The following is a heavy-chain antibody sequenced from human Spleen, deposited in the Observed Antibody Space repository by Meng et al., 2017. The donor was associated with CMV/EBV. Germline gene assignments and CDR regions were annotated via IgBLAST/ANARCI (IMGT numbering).Heavy chain of an antibody. CDR2: IYYSGSS. J-gene: IGHJ5*02. D-gene: IGHD3-22*01. Sequence: CTGSGGSISGSSYYWGWIRQPPGKGLEWIGSIYYSGSSYYNPSLKSRVTISVDTSKNQFSLKLSSVTAADTAVYYCARGYYEIGWFDPWGQGTLVTVSS. CDR1: GGSISGSSYY. V-gene: IGHV4-39*07. CDR3: ARGYYEIGWFDP.